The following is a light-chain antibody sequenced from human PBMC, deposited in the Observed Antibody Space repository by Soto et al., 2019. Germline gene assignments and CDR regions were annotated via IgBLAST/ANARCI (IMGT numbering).Light chain of an antibody. CDR2: DTS. CDR3: PQYGSSQFT. CDR1: QSVNSHY. J-gene: IGKJ3*01. V-gene: IGKV3-20*01. Sequence: EIVLMQSPGTLSLSPGEGATLSCRASQSVNSHYLAWYQQKPGQAPRVIIFDTSRRATGVPDRFSGSGSGTDVAVTTSRLEPDDFAVYHCPQYGSSQFTVGPGTKVHIK.